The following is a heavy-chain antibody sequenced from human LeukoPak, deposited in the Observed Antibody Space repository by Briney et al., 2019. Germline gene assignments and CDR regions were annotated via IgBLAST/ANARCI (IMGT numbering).Heavy chain of an antibody. D-gene: IGHD3-3*01. CDR1: GFTFSSYA. Sequence: GGSLRLSCAASGFTFSSYAMHWVRQAPGKGLEWVAVISYDGSNKYYADSVKGRFTISRDNAKNSLYLQMNSLRAEDTAVYYCAREETFTIFGVVIIDWGQGTLVTVSS. CDR2: ISYDGSNK. J-gene: IGHJ4*02. V-gene: IGHV3-30-3*01. CDR3: AREETFTIFGVVIID.